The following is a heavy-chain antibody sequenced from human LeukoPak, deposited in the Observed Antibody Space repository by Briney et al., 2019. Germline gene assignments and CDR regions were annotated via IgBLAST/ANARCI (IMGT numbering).Heavy chain of an antibody. D-gene: IGHD3-10*01. Sequence: ASVKVSCKASGYTFTGYYMHWVRQAPGQGLEWMGWINPNSGGTNYAQKLQGRVTMTTDTSTSTAYMELRSLRSDDTAVYYCARDGDYYGSGSYFDYWGQGTLVTVSS. CDR2: INPNSGGT. CDR1: GYTFTGYY. CDR3: ARDGDYYGSGSYFDY. V-gene: IGHV1-2*02. J-gene: IGHJ4*02.